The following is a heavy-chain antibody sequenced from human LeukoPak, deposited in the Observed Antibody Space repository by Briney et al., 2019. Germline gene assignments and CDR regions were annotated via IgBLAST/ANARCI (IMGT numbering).Heavy chain of an antibody. D-gene: IGHD5-18*01. Sequence: EGSLRLSCAASGFTVSSNYMSWVRQAPGKGLEWVSVIYSGGSTYYADSVKGRFTISRDNSKNTLYLQMNSLRAEDTAVYYCARGSYGYSAAAFDYWGQGTLVTVSS. J-gene: IGHJ4*02. CDR1: GFTVSSNY. V-gene: IGHV3-66*02. CDR2: IYSGGST. CDR3: ARGSYGYSAAAFDY.